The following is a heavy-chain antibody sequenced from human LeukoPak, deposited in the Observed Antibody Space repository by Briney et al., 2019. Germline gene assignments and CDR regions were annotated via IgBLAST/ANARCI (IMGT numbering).Heavy chain of an antibody. V-gene: IGHV3-21*03. D-gene: IGHD3-22*01. J-gene: IGHJ4*02. Sequence: GGSLRLSCAASGFTFSSYSMNWVRQAPGKGLEWLSSISSSSSYLYYADSVKGRFTISRDNAKNSLYLQMNSLKTEDTAVYHCTTDVSYYDSSGYDYWGQGTLVTVSS. CDR1: GFTFSSYS. CDR3: TTDVSYYDSSGYDY. CDR2: ISSSSSYL.